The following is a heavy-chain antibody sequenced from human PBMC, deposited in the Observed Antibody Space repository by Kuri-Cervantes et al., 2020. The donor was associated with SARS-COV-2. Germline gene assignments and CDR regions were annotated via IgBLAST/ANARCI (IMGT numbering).Heavy chain of an antibody. CDR3: AIPMIVVVIVGGSGKPNWFDP. Sequence: ETLSLTCAASGITFSSYAMSWVRQAPGKGLEWVSVIYSGGSSTYYADSVKGRFTISRDNSKNTLYLQMGSLRAEDMAVYYCAIPMIVVVIVGGSGKPNWFDPWGQGTLVTVSS. J-gene: IGHJ5*02. D-gene: IGHD3-22*01. CDR1: GITFSSYA. V-gene: IGHV3-23*03. CDR2: IYSGGSST.